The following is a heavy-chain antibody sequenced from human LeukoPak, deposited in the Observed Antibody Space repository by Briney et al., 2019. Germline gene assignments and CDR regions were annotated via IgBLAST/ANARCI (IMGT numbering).Heavy chain of an antibody. CDR2: ISSSTTTI. V-gene: IGHV3-48*01. J-gene: IGHJ6*02. Sequence: GGSLRLSCVASGFTFSTYGMIWVRQAPGKGLEWVSYISSSTTTITYAASVKGRFTISRDNAKNSLYLQMNSLRAEDTAVYYCAREVVAMDVWGQGTTVTVSS. D-gene: IGHD2-15*01. CDR3: AREVVAMDV. CDR1: GFTFSTYG.